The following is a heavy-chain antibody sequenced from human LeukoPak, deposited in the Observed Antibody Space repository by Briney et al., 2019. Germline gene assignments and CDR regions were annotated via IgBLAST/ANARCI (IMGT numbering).Heavy chain of an antibody. Sequence: GGSLKLSCAASGFTFSGSAIHWVRQSSGKGLEWVGQIDKKDKGYATATAYAASVKGRLTISRDDSIITTYMEMESLKPEDTGLYYCTRDSGTYNSFDPWGQGTLVTVSS. V-gene: IGHV3-73*01. D-gene: IGHD1-26*01. CDR2: IDKKDKGYATAT. CDR1: GFTFSGSA. CDR3: TRDSGTYNSFDP. J-gene: IGHJ5*02.